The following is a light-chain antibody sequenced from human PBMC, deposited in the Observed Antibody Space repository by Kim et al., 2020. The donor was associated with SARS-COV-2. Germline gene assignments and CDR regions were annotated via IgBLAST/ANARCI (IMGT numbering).Light chain of an antibody. CDR3: YSTDSSGNHRGV. CDR1: ALPRKY. CDR2: EES. Sequence: PGQTARITCSGDALPRKYAYWYQQKSGQAPVLVIYEESKRPSGIPERFSGCSSGTMDTLTISGAQVEDEADYYCYSTDSSGNHRGVFGGGTQLTVL. J-gene: IGLJ3*02. V-gene: IGLV3-10*01.